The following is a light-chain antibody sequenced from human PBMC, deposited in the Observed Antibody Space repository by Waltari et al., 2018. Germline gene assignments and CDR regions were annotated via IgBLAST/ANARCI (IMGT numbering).Light chain of an antibody. V-gene: IGLV2-8*01. CDR1: RSDVGAYNY. CDR2: EVT. J-gene: IGLJ1*01. CDR3: CSHGGSNNFYI. Sequence: QSALTQPPSASGSPGQSVTISCTGTRSDVGAYNYVSWYQQYPGKAPKLIIYEVTNRPSGVPDRFSGSKSGNTASLTVSGLQADDEADYYCCSHGGSNNFYIFGTGTTVTVL.